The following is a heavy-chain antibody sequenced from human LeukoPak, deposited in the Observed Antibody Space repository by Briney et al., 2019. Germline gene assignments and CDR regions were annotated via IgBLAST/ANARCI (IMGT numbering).Heavy chain of an antibody. V-gene: IGHV4-34*01. CDR3: ARAGTGDRSAVFDY. J-gene: IGHJ4*02. Sequence: SETPSLTCAVYGGPFSGYYWNWIRQPPGKGLEWIGEINHNGYTNYNPSLESRVTISVDTSKNQFSLKVYSLTAADTAVYFCARAGTGDRSAVFDYWGQEILVTVSS. D-gene: IGHD7-27*01. CDR2: INHNGYT. CDR1: GGPFSGYY.